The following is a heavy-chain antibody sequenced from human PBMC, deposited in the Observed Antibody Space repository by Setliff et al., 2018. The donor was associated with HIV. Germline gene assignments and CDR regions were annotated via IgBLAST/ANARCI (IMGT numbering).Heavy chain of an antibody. CDR2: INAGNGNT. J-gene: IGHJ5*02. CDR3: ARERDSSGYQFDP. D-gene: IGHD3-22*01. Sequence: ASVKVSCKPSGYTFTNYAIQWVRQAPGQGLQWMGWINAGNGNTKYSQEFQGRVTITRDTSASTAYMELSSLRFEDMAMYYCARERDSSGYQFDPWGQGTLVTVSS. V-gene: IGHV1-3*03. CDR1: GYTFTNYA.